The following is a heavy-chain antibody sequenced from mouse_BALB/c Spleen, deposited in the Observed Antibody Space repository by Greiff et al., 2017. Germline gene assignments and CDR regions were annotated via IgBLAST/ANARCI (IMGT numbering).Heavy chain of an antibody. D-gene: IGHD1-1*01. CDR3: TRGKPITTVVATPFDY. CDR2: IYPSDSYT. CDR1: GYTFTSYW. J-gene: IGHJ2*01. V-gene: IGHV1-69*02. Sequence: QVQLQQPGAELVRPGASVKLSCKASGYTFTSYWINWVKQRPGQGLEWIGNIYPSDSYTNYNQKFKDKATLTVDKSSSTAYMQLSSPTSEDSAVYYCTRGKPITTVVATPFDYWGQGTTLTVSS.